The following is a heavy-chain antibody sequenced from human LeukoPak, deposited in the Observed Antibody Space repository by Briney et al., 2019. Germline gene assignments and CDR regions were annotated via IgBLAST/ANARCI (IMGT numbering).Heavy chain of an antibody. CDR3: ARSQQGFWSGRDAFDI. CDR1: GGTFSSYA. Sequence: SVKVSCKASGGTFSSYAISWVRQAHGQGLEWMGGIIPIFGTANYAQKFQGRVTITTDESTSTAYLELSSLRSEDTAVYYCARSQQGFWSGRDAFDIWGQGTMVTVSS. J-gene: IGHJ3*02. D-gene: IGHD3-3*01. CDR2: IIPIFGTA. V-gene: IGHV1-69*05.